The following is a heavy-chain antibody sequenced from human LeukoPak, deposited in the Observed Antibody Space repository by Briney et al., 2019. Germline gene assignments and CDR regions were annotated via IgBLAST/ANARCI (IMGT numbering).Heavy chain of an antibody. CDR3: ATMGYDSSGYEYSQH. Sequence: AASVKVSCKASGYTVTGPFIHWVRQAPGQGLEWMGSMNPNNGDTRYAQKFQGRVTMTRDTYTSKAYMELSRLGSDDTAVYYCATMGYDSSGYEYSQHWGQGTLVTVSS. CDR1: GYTVTGPF. CDR2: MNPNNGDT. J-gene: IGHJ1*01. V-gene: IGHV1-2*02. D-gene: IGHD3-22*01.